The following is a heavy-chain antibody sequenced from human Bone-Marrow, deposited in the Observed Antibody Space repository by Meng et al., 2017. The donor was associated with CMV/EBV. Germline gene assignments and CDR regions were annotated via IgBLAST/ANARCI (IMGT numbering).Heavy chain of an antibody. Sequence: QGELEQVEAGVKQHEAAVKVSCQDSGYTFTCYGIGWVRQAPGQGLEWMGWISAYNDNRNYAQKLQGRVTMTTVTATSTAYMELSSLRSDDTAVYCYARREGRIAVAADYWGQGTLVTVSS. V-gene: IGHV1-18*01. CDR2: ISAYNDNR. J-gene: IGHJ4*02. CDR3: ARREGRIAVAADY. CDR1: GYTFTCYG. D-gene: IGHD6-13*01.